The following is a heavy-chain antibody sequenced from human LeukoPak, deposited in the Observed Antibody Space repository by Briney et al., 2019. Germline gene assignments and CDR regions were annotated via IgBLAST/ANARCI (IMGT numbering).Heavy chain of an antibody. J-gene: IGHJ6*03. CDR1: GYTLTELS. D-gene: IGHD6-13*01. V-gene: IGHV1-24*01. Sequence: GASVKVSCKVSGYTLTELSVHWVRQAPGKGLEWMGGFDPEDGETIYAQKFQGRVTMTEDTSTDTAYMELSSLRSEDTAVYYCATGPKKQQLVPYYYYYYMDVWGKGTTVTVSS. CDR3: ATGPKKQQLVPYYYYYYMDV. CDR2: FDPEDGET.